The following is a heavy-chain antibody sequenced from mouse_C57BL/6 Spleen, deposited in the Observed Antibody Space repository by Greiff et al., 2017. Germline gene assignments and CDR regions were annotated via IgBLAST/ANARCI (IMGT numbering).Heavy chain of an antibody. J-gene: IGHJ4*01. CDR1: GYTFTDYE. CDR3: TRSPSNWYYAMDY. V-gene: IGHV1-15*01. CDR2: IDPETGGT. D-gene: IGHD4-1*01. Sequence: QVHVKQSGAELVRPGASVTLSCKASGYTFTDYEMHWVKQTPVHGLEWIGAIDPETGGTAYNPKFKGKAILTADKSSSTAYMELRSLTSADSAVYYCTRSPSNWYYAMDYWGQGTSVTVSS.